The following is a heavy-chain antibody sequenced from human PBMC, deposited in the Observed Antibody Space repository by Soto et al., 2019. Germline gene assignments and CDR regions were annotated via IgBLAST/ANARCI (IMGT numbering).Heavy chain of an antibody. CDR2: ISWNTGSI. CDR3: AKALTGTTTLDY. V-gene: IGHV3-9*01. D-gene: IGHD1-7*01. CDR1: GFTFDDYA. Sequence: SLRLSCAASGFTFDDYAMHWVRQAPGKGLERVSGISWNTGSIGYADSVKGRFTISRDNAKNSLYLQMNSLRAEDTALYYCAKALTGTTTLDYWGQGTLVTVSS. J-gene: IGHJ4*02.